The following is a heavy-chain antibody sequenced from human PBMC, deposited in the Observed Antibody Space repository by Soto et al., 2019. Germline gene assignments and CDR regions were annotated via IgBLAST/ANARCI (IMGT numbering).Heavy chain of an antibody. CDR3: TIQWTYYDYIWGSYQHDY. V-gene: IGHV3-15*01. CDR1: GFTFSNAW. CDR2: IKSKTDGGTT. J-gene: IGHJ4*02. D-gene: IGHD3-16*01. Sequence: PGGSLRLSCAASGFTFSNAWMSWVRQAPGKGLEWVGRIKSKTDGGTTDYAAPVKGRFTISRDDSKNTLYLQMNSLKTEDTAVYYCTIQWTYYDYIWGSYQHDYWGQGTLVIVSS.